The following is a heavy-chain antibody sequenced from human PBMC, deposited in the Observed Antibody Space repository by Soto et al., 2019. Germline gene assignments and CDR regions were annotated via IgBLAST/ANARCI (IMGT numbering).Heavy chain of an antibody. J-gene: IGHJ4*02. V-gene: IGHV1-24*01. CDR2: FDPEDGET. CDR3: ATHSINSIAAAGTAGFDY. Sequence: ASVKVSCKVSGYTLTELSMHWVRQAPGKGLEWMGGFDPEDGETIYAQKFQGRVTMTEDTSTDTAYMELSSLRSDDTAVYYCATHSINSIAAAGTAGFDYWGQGTLVTVSS. CDR1: GYTLTELS. D-gene: IGHD6-13*01.